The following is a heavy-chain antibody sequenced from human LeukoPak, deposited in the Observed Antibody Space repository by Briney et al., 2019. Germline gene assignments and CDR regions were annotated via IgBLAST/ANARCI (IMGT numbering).Heavy chain of an antibody. J-gene: IGHJ5*02. CDR3: ARDNSLGDSAWWFDP. Sequence: ASVKVSCKASGYTFTGYYMYWVRQAPGQGLEWMGWINPNSGGTNYAQKLQGRVTMTTDTSTSTAYMELRSLRSEDTAVYYCARDNSLGDSAWWFDPWGQGTLVTVSS. CDR1: GYTFTGYY. CDR2: INPNSGGT. V-gene: IGHV1-2*02. D-gene: IGHD5-12*01.